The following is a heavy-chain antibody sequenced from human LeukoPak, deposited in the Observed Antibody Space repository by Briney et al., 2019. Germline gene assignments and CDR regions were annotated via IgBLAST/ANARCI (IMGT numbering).Heavy chain of an antibody. Sequence: SGGSLRLSCAASGFTFSNYGMHWVRQAPGKGLEWVAFIRYDGSNEYYADSVKGRFTISRDNAKNSLYLQMNSLRAEDTAVYYCARTLDAFDIWGQGTMVTVSS. D-gene: IGHD3/OR15-3a*01. CDR2: IRYDGSNE. CDR3: ARTLDAFDI. V-gene: IGHV3-30*02. J-gene: IGHJ3*02. CDR1: GFTFSNYG.